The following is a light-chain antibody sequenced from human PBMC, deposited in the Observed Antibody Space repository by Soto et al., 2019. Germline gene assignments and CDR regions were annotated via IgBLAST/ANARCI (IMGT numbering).Light chain of an antibody. CDR2: DAS. CDR3: QQRTSWPIFT. J-gene: IGKJ3*01. CDR1: QSISSY. Sequence: EIVLTQSPATLSLSPGERATLSCRASQSISSYLAWYQQKPGQAPRLLIYDASNRATGIPARFSGSGSGTDFTLTISSLEPEDFAVYYCQQRTSWPIFTFGPGTKVDI. V-gene: IGKV3-11*01.